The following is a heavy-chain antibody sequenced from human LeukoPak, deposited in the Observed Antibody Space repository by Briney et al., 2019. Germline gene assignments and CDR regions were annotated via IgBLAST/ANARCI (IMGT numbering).Heavy chain of an antibody. CDR3: TTDGVGVEGATYDN. D-gene: IGHD1-26*01. V-gene: IGHV3-15*01. Sequence: GGSLRLSCAASGFPVSTNYMSWVRQAPGKGLEWVGRIKAKAHGGTIEYAAPVKGRFTISRDDSKNTLYLQMNSLKTEDTAVYYCTTDGVGVEGATYDNWGQGTLVSVSS. J-gene: IGHJ4*02. CDR1: GFPVSTNY. CDR2: IKAKAHGGTI.